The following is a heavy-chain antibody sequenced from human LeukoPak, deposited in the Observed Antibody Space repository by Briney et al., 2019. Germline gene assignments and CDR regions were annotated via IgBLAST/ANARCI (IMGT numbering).Heavy chain of an antibody. D-gene: IGHD6-13*01. CDR1: GDSVSSNSAA. J-gene: IGHJ4*02. Sequence: SQTLSLTSAISGDSVSSNSAAWDWIRQSPSRGLGWLGRTYYRSKRYNDYAVSVKCRITNNPDTAKNQFSLQLNSVTPEDTAVDYCAREPIAAAHYFDYWGQGTLVSVSS. CDR3: AREPIAAAHYFDY. V-gene: IGHV6-1*01. CDR2: TYYRSKRYN.